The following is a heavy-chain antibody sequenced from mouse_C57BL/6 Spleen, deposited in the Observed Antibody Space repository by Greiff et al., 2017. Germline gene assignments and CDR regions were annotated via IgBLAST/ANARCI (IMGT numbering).Heavy chain of an antibody. CDR2: LYPETGGT. Sequence: VQLQQSGAELVRPGASVTLSCKASGYTFTDYDMHWVKQTPVHGLEWIGALYPETGGTAYNQKFKGTAILTADKSSSTAYMELRSLTSEDSAVYYCTRSVRDYWGQGATLTVSS. V-gene: IGHV1-15*01. J-gene: IGHJ2*01. CDR1: GYTFTDYD. CDR3: TRSVRDY. D-gene: IGHD1-1*01.